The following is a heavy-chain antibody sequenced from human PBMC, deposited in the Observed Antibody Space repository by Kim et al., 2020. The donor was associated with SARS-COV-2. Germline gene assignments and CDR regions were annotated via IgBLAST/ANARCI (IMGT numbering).Heavy chain of an antibody. CDR1: GFRFSDYA. CDR3: ARDLPTSYFDTTSFGCDY. V-gene: IGHV3-33*01. J-gene: IGHJ4*02. D-gene: IGHD3-9*01. Sequence: GGSLRLSCSASGFRFSDYAIHWVRQAQGKGLEWVALIWSDGSKKYYADSVKGRFNIFRDNSKNMLYLQMSSLRVDDTAVYYCARDLPTSYFDTTSFGCDYWGQGALVTVSS. CDR2: IWSDGSKK.